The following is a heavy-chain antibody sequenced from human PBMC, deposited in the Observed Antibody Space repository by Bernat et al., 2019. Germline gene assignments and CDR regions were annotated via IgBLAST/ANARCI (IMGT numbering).Heavy chain of an antibody. CDR1: GGSISSSSYY. Sequence: QLQLQESGPGLVKPSETLSLTCTVSGGSISSSSYYWGWIRQPPGKGLEWIGSIYYSGSTYYNASLKSRVTISVDTSKNQFSLKLSSVTAADTAVYYCASGVSYYYGSGSYYYYGMDVWGQGTTVTVSS. D-gene: IGHD3-10*01. CDR3: ASGVSYYYGSGSYYYYGMDV. J-gene: IGHJ6*02. V-gene: IGHV4-39*01. CDR2: IYYSGST.